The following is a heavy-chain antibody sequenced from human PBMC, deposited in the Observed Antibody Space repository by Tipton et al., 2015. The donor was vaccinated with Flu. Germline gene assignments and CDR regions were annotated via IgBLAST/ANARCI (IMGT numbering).Heavy chain of an antibody. CDR2: ISGSGGST. CDR3: ANSGSYYATEYFQH. Sequence: SLRLSCAASGFTFSSYAMSWVRQAPGKGLEWVSAISGSGGSTYYADSVKGRFTISRDNSKNTLYLQMNSLRAEDTAVYHCANSGSYYATEYFQHWGQGTLVTVSS. J-gene: IGHJ1*01. CDR1: GFTFSSYA. V-gene: IGHV3-23*01. D-gene: IGHD1-26*01.